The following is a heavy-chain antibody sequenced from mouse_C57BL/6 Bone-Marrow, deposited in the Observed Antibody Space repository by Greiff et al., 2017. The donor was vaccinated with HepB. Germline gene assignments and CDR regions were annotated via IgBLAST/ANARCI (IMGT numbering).Heavy chain of an antibody. D-gene: IGHD1-1*01. Sequence: EVQVVESGGGLVQPGGSLKLSCAASGFTFSDYYMYWVRQTPEKRLEWVAYISNGGGSTYYPDTVKGRFTISRDNAKNTLYLQMSRLKSEDTAMYYCARQATVVSYWYFDVWGTGTTVTVSS. CDR2: ISNGGGST. V-gene: IGHV5-12*01. CDR1: GFTFSDYY. J-gene: IGHJ1*03. CDR3: ARQATVVSYWYFDV.